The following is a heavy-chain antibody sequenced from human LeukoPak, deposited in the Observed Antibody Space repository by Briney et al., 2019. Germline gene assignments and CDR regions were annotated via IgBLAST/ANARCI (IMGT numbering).Heavy chain of an antibody. J-gene: IGHJ4*02. Sequence: PGGSLRLSCAASGFTFSSYNMHWVRQAPGKGLEWVSDISSSGSTIYFADSVKGRFTISRDNAKNSLYLQMNSLRDEDTAVYYCARLEYYYVSGNYYKLFDYWGQGTLVTVCS. CDR2: ISSSGSTI. CDR3: ARLEYYYVSGNYYKLFDY. CDR1: GFTFSSYN. D-gene: IGHD3-10*01. V-gene: IGHV3-48*02.